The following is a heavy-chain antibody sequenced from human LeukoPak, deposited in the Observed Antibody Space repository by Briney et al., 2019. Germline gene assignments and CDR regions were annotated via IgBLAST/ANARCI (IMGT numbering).Heavy chain of an antibody. CDR1: GGSISSGAYY. Sequence: SQTLSLTCTVSGGSISSGAYYWSCNRQHPGKGLEWIGYIYYSGTTYSNPSHKSRVTISVDTSKNQFSLKLSSVTAADTAVYYCSRLPHSSSWYMSWFDPWGQGTLVTVSS. D-gene: IGHD6-13*01. V-gene: IGHV4-31*03. CDR2: IYYSGTT. CDR3: SRLPHSSSWYMSWFDP. J-gene: IGHJ5*02.